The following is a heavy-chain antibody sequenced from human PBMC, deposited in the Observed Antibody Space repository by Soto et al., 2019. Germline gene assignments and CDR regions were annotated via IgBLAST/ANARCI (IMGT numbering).Heavy chain of an antibody. V-gene: IGHV1-46*01. D-gene: IGHD3-10*01. CDR3: ATRGDGSGSYYGYYYYGMDV. CDR1: GYTFTSYY. J-gene: IGHJ6*02. Sequence: EASVKVSCKASGYTFTSYYMHWVRQAPGQGLEWMGIINPSGGSTSYAQKFQGRVTMTRDTSTSTVYMELSSLRSEDTAVYYCATRGDGSGSYYGYYYYGMDVWGQGTTVTVSS. CDR2: INPSGGST.